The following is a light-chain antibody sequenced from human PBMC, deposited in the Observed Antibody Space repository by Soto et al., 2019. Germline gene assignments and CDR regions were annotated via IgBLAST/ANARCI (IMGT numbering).Light chain of an antibody. Sequence: IGLTQSPATLSLSTGERATLSCRASQSVSSYLAWYQQKPGQAPRLLIYDTSIRASGIPARFSGSGSGTDFTLTISRLEPEDFAVYYCQQYGSSRLTFGGGTKVDIK. V-gene: IGKV3-20*01. J-gene: IGKJ4*01. CDR3: QQYGSSRLT. CDR2: DTS. CDR1: QSVSSY.